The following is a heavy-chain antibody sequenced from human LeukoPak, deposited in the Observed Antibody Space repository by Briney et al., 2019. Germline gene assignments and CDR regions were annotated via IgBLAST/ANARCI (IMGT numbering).Heavy chain of an antibody. CDR3: TRGRDGYSLNYYYYMDV. V-gene: IGHV3-49*04. J-gene: IGHJ6*03. Sequence: PGESLRLSCTASGVTFSNYWMSWVRRAPGKGLEWVGFIRNKAYGGTTQFAASVKGRFTISRDDSKSIAYLQMNSLKTEDTAVYYCTRGRDGYSLNYYYYMDVWGKGTTVSVSS. CDR2: IRNKAYGGTT. D-gene: IGHD5-24*01. CDR1: GVTFSNYW.